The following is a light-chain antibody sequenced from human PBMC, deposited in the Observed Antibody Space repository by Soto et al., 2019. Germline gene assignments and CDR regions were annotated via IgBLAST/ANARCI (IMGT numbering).Light chain of an antibody. V-gene: IGLV1-40*01. CDR1: SSNIGAGFD. J-gene: IGLJ1*01. Sequence: QSVLTQPPSVSGAPGQRVTISCTGSSSNIGAGFDVHWYHQIAGTAPKLLIYGDNQRPSGVPDRFSASKSGTSASLAISGLQSDDEAIYYCASWDNSLNGLYVFGVGTKLTVL. CDR2: GDN. CDR3: ASWDNSLNGLYV.